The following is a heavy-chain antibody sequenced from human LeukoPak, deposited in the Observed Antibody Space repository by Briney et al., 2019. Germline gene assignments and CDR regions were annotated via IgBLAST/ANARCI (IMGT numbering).Heavy chain of an antibody. D-gene: IGHD3-9*01. CDR2: INPTGGST. Sequence: GASVKVSCKASGYTFTSYYMHWVRQAPGQGLEWMGLINPTGGSTGYAQKFQGRVTITRNTSISTAYMELSSLRSEDTAVYYCARGQLRYFDWLLSAYPQDYYYMDVWGKGTTVTVSS. J-gene: IGHJ6*03. CDR1: GYTFTSYY. V-gene: IGHV1-46*01. CDR3: ARGQLRYFDWLLSAYPQDYYYMDV.